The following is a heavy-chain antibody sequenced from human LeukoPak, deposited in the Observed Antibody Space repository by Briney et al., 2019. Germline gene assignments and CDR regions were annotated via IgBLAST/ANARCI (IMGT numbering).Heavy chain of an antibody. CDR2: ISSSSSTI. V-gene: IGHV3-48*01. CDR1: GFTFSNSA. Sequence: GGSLRLSCAASGFTFSNSAMSWVRQAPGKGLEWVSYISSSSSTIYYADSVKGRFTISRDNAKNSLYLQMNSLRAEDTAVYYCARDRIQLWSPPFDYWGQGTLVTVSS. J-gene: IGHJ4*02. CDR3: ARDRIQLWSPPFDY. D-gene: IGHD5-18*01.